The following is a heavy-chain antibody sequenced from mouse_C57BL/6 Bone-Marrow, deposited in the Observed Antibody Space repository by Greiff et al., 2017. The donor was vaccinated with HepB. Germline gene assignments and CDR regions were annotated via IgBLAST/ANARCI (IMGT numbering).Heavy chain of an antibody. Sequence: QVQLQQPGAELVMPGASVKLSCKASGYTFPSYWMHWVKQRPGQGLEWIGEIDPSDSYTNYHQKFKGKSTLTVDKSSSTAYMQLSSLTSEDSAVYYCARYDGYYPYYFDYWGQGTTLTVSS. D-gene: IGHD2-3*01. CDR3: ARYDGYYPYYFDY. CDR1: GYTFPSYW. CDR2: IDPSDSYT. V-gene: IGHV1-69*01. J-gene: IGHJ2*01.